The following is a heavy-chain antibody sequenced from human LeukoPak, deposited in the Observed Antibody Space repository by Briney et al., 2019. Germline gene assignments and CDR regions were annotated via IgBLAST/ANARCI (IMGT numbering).Heavy chain of an antibody. CDR3: ATPPSYYYDSSGYYKHTDY. J-gene: IGHJ4*02. CDR2: ISGSGGST. CDR1: GFTFSSYA. V-gene: IGHV3-23*01. D-gene: IGHD3-22*01. Sequence: PGASLRLSCAASGFTFSSYAMSWVRQALGKGLEWVSAISGSGGSTYYADSVKGRFTISRDNSKNTLYLQMNSLRAEDTAVYYCATPPSYYYDSSGYYKHTDYWGQGTLVTVSS.